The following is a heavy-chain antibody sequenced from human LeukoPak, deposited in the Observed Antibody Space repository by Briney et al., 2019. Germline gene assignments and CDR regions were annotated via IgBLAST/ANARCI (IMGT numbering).Heavy chain of an antibody. CDR2: ISYVGSNK. CDR1: GFTFSSYG. D-gene: IGHD5-18*01. CDR3: AKDKGYSYGVAYYFDY. J-gene: IGHJ4*02. Sequence: GRYLRLSCAASGFTFSSYGTHWVRQAPGKGLEWVAVISYVGSNKYYADSVKGRFTISRDNSKNTLYLQMNSLRAEDTAVYYCAKDKGYSYGVAYYFDYWGQGTLVTVSS. V-gene: IGHV3-30*18.